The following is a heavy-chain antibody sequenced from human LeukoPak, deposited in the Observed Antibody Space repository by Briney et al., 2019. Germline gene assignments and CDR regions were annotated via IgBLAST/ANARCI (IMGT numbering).Heavy chain of an antibody. Sequence: SETLSLTCAVSGGSISRNSFSWNWIRQPPGKGLEWIGDIYHSGSTYYNPSLESRVTISIDRSKNQFSLKLRSVTAADTAVYYCARDRNYGDYGSYYFDHWGQGILVTVSS. D-gene: IGHD4-17*01. CDR1: GGSISRNSFS. CDR2: IYHSGST. V-gene: IGHV4-30-2*01. J-gene: IGHJ4*02. CDR3: ARDRNYGDYGSYYFDH.